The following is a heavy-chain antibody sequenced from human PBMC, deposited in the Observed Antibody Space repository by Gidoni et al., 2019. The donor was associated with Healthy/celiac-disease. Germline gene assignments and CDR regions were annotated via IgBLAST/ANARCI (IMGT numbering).Heavy chain of an antibody. J-gene: IGHJ3*02. V-gene: IGHV3-33*01. CDR2: IWYDGSNK. CDR3: ARAYGDYVSAFDI. CDR1: GFTFSSYG. Sequence: QVQLVESGGGVVQPGRSPSLSCAASGFTFSSYGMHWVRQAPGKGLEWVAVIWYDGSNKYYADSVKGRFTISRDNSMTTLYLQMNSLRAEDTAVYYCARAYGDYVSAFDIWGQGTMVTVSS. D-gene: IGHD4-17*01.